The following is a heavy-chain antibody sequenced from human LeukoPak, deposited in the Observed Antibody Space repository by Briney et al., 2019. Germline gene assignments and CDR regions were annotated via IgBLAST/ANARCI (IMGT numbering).Heavy chain of an antibody. Sequence: SETLSLTCTVSGGSISSYYWSWIRQPPGKGLEWIGYIYYSGSTNYNPSLKGRVTISVDTSKNQFSLKLSSVTAADTAVYYCARDAQTDYVWGSYRTFDYWGQGTLVTVSS. D-gene: IGHD3-16*02. CDR1: GGSISSYY. V-gene: IGHV4-59*01. CDR2: IYYSGST. CDR3: ARDAQTDYVWGSYRTFDY. J-gene: IGHJ4*02.